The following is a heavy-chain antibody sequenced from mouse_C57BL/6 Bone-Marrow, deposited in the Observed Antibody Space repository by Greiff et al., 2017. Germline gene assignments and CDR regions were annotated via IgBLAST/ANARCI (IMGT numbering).Heavy chain of an antibody. Sequence: QVQLQQSGAELAKPGASVKLSCKASCYTFTSHWMHWVKQRPGQGLEWIGYINPSSGYTKYNQKFKDKATLTADKSSSTAYMQVSSLTYEDSAVYYCARRFTTVVATDYWGQGTTLTVSS. CDR2: INPSSGYT. V-gene: IGHV1-7*01. D-gene: IGHD1-1*01. J-gene: IGHJ2*01. CDR1: CYTFTSHW. CDR3: ARRFTTVVATDY.